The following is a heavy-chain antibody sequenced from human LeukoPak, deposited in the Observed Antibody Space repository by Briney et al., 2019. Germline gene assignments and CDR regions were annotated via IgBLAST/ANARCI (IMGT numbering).Heavy chain of an antibody. CDR2: ISYDGSNK. CDR3: TTALRWVQSPFNY. Sequence: GGSLRLSCAASGFTFSSYAMHWVRQAPGKGLEWVAVISYDGSNKYYADSVKGRFTISRDNSKNTLYLQMNSLNTEDTAVYFCTTALRWVQSPFNYWGQGTLVTVSS. CDR1: GFTFSSYA. J-gene: IGHJ4*02. V-gene: IGHV3-30-3*01. D-gene: IGHD5-24*01.